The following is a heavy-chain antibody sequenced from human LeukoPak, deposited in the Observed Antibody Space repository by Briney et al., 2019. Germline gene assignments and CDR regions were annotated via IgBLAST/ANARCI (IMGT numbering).Heavy chain of an antibody. J-gene: IGHJ4*02. D-gene: IGHD3-22*01. CDR2: IRYDGSNK. V-gene: IGHV3-30*02. Sequence: GGSLRLSCAASGFTFSSYGMHWVRQAPGKGLVWVAFIRYDGSNKYYADSVKGRFTISRDNSKNTLYLQMNSLRAEDTAVYYCAKLLHRDSYFDYWGQGTLVTVSS. CDR3: AKLLHRDSYFDY. CDR1: GFTFSSYG.